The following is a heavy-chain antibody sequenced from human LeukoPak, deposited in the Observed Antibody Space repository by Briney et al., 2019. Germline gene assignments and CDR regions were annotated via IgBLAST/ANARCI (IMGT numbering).Heavy chain of an antibody. Sequence: GGSLRLSCAASGFTVSSNYMSWVRQAPGKGLEWVSVIYSGGSTYYADFVKGRFTISRDNSKNTLYLQMNSLRAEDTAVYYCARESVLGDMDVWGKGTTVTISS. D-gene: IGHD2-15*01. CDR2: IYSGGST. CDR1: GFTVSSNY. CDR3: ARESVLGDMDV. J-gene: IGHJ6*03. V-gene: IGHV3-53*01.